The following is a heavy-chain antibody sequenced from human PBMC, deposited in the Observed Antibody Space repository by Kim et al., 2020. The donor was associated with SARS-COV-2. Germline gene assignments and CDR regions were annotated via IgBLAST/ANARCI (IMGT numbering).Heavy chain of an antibody. J-gene: IGHJ4*02. D-gene: IGHD1-26*01. V-gene: IGHV3-23*01. Sequence: GGSLRLSCAVSGFTLSSYAMTWVRQAPGNGLEWVSTITGSGGSTFYADSVKGWFTISSDNSKNTLYLQMNSLRAEDTAVYFCAKKIYTGSYGAHDYWGQGTLVTVSS. CDR1: GFTLSSYA. CDR2: ITGSGGST. CDR3: AKKIYTGSYGAHDY.